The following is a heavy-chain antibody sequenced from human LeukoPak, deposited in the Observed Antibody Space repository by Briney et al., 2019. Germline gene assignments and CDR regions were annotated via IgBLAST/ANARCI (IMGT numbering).Heavy chain of an antibody. CDR1: GYTFTGYY. Sequence: ASVKVSCKASGYTFTGYYMHWVRQAPGQGLEWMGWINPNSGGTNYAQKFQGRVTMTRDTSISTAYMELSRLRSDDTAVYYCAYLLGYMVRGAMEGFDYWGQGTLVTVSS. CDR3: AYLLGYMVRGAMEGFDY. V-gene: IGHV1-2*02. D-gene: IGHD3-10*01. CDR2: INPNSGGT. J-gene: IGHJ4*02.